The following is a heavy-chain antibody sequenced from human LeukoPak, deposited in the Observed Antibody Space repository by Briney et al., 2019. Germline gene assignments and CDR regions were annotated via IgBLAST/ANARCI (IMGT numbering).Heavy chain of an antibody. J-gene: IGHJ4*02. CDR3: AKERYGDYGQLDY. CDR1: GFTFSSYW. Sequence: PGGSLRLSCAASGFTFSSYWMSWVRQAPGKGLEWVSGISWNSGSIGYADSVKGRFTISRDNAKNSLYLQMNSLRAEDTALYYCAKERYGDYGQLDYWGQGALVTVSS. V-gene: IGHV3-9*01. D-gene: IGHD4-17*01. CDR2: ISWNSGSI.